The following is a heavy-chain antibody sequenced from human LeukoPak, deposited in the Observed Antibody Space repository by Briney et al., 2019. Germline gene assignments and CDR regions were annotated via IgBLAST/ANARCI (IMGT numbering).Heavy chain of an antibody. CDR1: GGTFSSYS. V-gene: IGHV1-69*13. J-gene: IGHJ6*02. Sequence: ASVKVSCKASGGTFSSYSISWVRQAPGQGLEWMGGIIPIFDTADYAQKFQGRVTITADESTSTAYMELSSLRSEDTAVFYCARISLGAIWGYYYGMDVWGQGTTVTVSS. D-gene: IGHD1-26*01. CDR3: ARISLGAIWGYYYGMDV. CDR2: IIPIFDTA.